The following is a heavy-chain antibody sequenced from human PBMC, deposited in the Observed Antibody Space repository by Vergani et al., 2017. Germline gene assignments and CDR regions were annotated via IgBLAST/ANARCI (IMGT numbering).Heavy chain of an antibody. V-gene: IGHV4-31*03. CDR1: GGSISSGGYY. J-gene: IGHJ1*01. D-gene: IGHD2-2*01. CDR3: ARGRATVREYQLEYFQH. CDR2: IYYSGST. Sequence: QVQLQESVPGLVKPSQTLSLTCTVSGGSISSGGYYWSWIRQHPGKGLEWIGYIYYSGSTYYNPSLKSRVTISVDTSKNQFSLKLSSVTAADTAVYYCARGRATVREYQLEYFQHWGQGTLVTVSS.